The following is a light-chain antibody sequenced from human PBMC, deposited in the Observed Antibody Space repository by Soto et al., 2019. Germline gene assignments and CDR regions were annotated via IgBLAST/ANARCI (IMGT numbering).Light chain of an antibody. Sequence: ETVLTQSPRTLCLSPRERATLSCRASQNLNSNFLAWYQQKPGQAPRLLIYGVSNRATGIPDRFSGSGSGTDFTLTISRLEPEDFATYYCQQYNSFSRTFGQGTKVDIK. CDR1: QNLNSNF. CDR2: GVS. V-gene: IGKV3-20*01. J-gene: IGKJ2*01. CDR3: QQYNSFSRT.